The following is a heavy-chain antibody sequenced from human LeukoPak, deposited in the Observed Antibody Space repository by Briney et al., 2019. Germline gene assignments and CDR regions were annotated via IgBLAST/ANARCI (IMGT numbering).Heavy chain of an antibody. J-gene: IGHJ4*02. CDR1: GFTVSSNY. V-gene: IGHV3-66*01. D-gene: IGHD6-13*01. CDR3: ARGDSSSWSINSEGFDY. CDR2: IYSGGST. Sequence: GGSLRLSCAASGFTVSSNYMSWVRQAPGKGLEWVSFIYSGGSTYYADSVKGRFTISRDNSKNTLYLQMNSLRAEDTAVYYCARGDSSSWSINSEGFDYWGQGTLVTVSS.